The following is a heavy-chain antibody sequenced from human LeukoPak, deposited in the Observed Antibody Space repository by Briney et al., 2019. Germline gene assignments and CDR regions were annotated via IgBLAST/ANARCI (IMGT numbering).Heavy chain of an antibody. CDR1: GFTVSTNY. J-gene: IGHJ4*02. Sequence: GGSLRLSCAASGFTVSTNYMTWVRQAPGKGLEWVSVIYSGGSTYYADSVKGRFTISRDSSKNTLYPQMNSLRAEDTAMYYCARVRAASDTELDYWGQGTLVTVSS. CDR3: ARVRAASDTELDY. D-gene: IGHD6-13*01. V-gene: IGHV3-53*01. CDR2: IYSGGST.